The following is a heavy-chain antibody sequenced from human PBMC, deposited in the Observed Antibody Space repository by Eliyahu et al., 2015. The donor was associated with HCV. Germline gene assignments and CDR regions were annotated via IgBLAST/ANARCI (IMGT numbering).Heavy chain of an antibody. CDR3: ARLNYAAGRMGDFDS. V-gene: IGHV4-39*01. D-gene: IGHD4/OR15-4a*01. CDR2: MFYSGST. J-gene: IGHJ4*02. CDR1: GASVSSSSYF. Sequence: QVQLQESGPGLVKPSETLSLTCTVSGASVSSSSYFWGWIRXTPGKGLEWIVSMFYSGSTXYXPSLKSRVTISVDTSQNQFSLKLNSVTAADTAVYYCARLNYAAGRMGDFDSWGQGTLVTVSS.